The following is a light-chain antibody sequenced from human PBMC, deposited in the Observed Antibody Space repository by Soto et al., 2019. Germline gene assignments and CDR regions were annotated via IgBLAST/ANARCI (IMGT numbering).Light chain of an antibody. Sequence: EFVLTQSPGTLSLSPGERATLSCRASQSVSSSYLAWYQQKPGQAPRLLIYGASSRATGIPDRFSGSGSGTDFTLTISRLEPEDFAVYYCQQYGSSPAWTFGQGTKVDIK. CDR1: QSVSSSY. CDR2: GAS. CDR3: QQYGSSPAWT. J-gene: IGKJ1*01. V-gene: IGKV3-20*01.